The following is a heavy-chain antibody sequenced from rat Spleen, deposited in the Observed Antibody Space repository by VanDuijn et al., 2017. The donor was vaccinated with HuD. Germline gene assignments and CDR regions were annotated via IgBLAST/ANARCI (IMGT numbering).Heavy chain of an antibody. CDR1: GFTFSDYY. J-gene: IGHJ2*01. V-gene: IGHV5-29*01. Sequence: EVQLVESDGGLVQPGRSLKLSCAASGFTFSDYYMAWVRQAPTTGLEWVATISYGDSSGHSGTYYRDSVGGRFTISRDDAKSTLSLQMDSLRSEDTATYYCARRHYGYTDYFDYWGQGIMVTVSS. D-gene: IGHD1-9*01. CDR3: ARRHYGYTDYFDY. CDR2: ISYGDSSGHSGT.